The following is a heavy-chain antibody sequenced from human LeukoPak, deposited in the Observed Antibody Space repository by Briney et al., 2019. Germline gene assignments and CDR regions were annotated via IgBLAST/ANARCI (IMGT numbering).Heavy chain of an antibody. D-gene: IGHD3-3*01. CDR1: GFTFSSYS. Sequence: GGSLRLSGAASGFTFSSYSMNWVRQAPGKGLEWVSYISSSSSTIYYADSVKGRFTISRDNAKNSLYLQMNSLRAEDTAVYYCARDRLYYDFWSGYYDAFDIWGQGTMVTVSS. CDR2: ISSSSSTI. J-gene: IGHJ3*02. CDR3: ARDRLYYDFWSGYYDAFDI. V-gene: IGHV3-48*01.